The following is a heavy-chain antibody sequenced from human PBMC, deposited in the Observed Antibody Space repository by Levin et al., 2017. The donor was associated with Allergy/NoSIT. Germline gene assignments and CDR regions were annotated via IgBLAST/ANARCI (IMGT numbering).Heavy chain of an antibody. CDR1: GGSISSSSYY. CDR3: AKLFKMGGGSAAAGTPY. V-gene: IGHV4-39*01. CDR2: IYYSGST. D-gene: IGHD6-13*01. Sequence: SQTLSLTCTVSGGSISSSSYYWGWIRQPPGKGLEWIGNIYYSGSTYYNPSLKSRVTISVDTSKNQFSLKLSSVTAADTAIYYCAKLFKMGGGSAAAGTPYWGQGTLVTVSS. J-gene: IGHJ4*02.